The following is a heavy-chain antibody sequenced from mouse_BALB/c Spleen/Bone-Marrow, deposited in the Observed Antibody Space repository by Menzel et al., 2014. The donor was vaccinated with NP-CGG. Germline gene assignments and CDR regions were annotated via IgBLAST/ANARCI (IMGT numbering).Heavy chain of an antibody. Sequence: EVMLVESGGGLVQPGGSLKLSCAASGFTFSSYGMSWVRQTPDKRLELVATINSNGGSTYHPDSVKGRFTISRDNAKSTLYLQMSSLKSEDAAMSYCARDYYGSSDYGGQGTPLTVSS. J-gene: IGHJ2*01. V-gene: IGHV5-6-3*01. CDR1: GFTFSSYG. CDR2: INSNGGST. CDR3: ARDYYGSSDY. D-gene: IGHD1-1*01.